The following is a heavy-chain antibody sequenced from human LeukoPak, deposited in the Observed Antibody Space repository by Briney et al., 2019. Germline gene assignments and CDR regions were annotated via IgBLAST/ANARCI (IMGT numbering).Heavy chain of an antibody. CDR2: ISSSSSYI. D-gene: IGHD3-16*02. V-gene: IGHV3-21*04. Sequence: PGGSLRLSCAASGFTFSSYSMNWVRQAPGKGLEWVSSISSSSSYIYYADSVKGRFTISRDNAKNSLYLQMNSLRAEDTAVYYCATDLISARLGELSSIDYWGQGTLVTVSS. CDR3: ATDLISARLGELSSIDY. CDR1: GFTFSSYS. J-gene: IGHJ4*02.